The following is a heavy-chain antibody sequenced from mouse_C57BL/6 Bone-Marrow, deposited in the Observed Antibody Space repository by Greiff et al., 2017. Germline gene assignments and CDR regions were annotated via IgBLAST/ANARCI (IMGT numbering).Heavy chain of an antibody. CDR3: ARRYGNYGYFDV. Sequence: EVKLQESGPGLVKPSQSLSLTCSVTGYSITSGYYWNWIRQFPGNKLEWMGYISYDGSNNYNPSLKNRISITRDTSKNQFFLKLNSVTTEDTATYYCARRYGNYGYFDVWGTGTTVTVSS. CDR1: GYSITSGYY. D-gene: IGHD2-10*02. J-gene: IGHJ1*03. V-gene: IGHV3-6*01. CDR2: ISYDGSN.